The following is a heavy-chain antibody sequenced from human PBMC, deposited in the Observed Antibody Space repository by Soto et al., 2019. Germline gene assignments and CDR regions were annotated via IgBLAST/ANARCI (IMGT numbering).Heavy chain of an antibody. CDR3: PRDGAAAGPFDF. CDR2: ISAYNGNT. D-gene: IGHD6-13*01. CDR1: GYTFTSYG. Sequence: QVQLVQSGAEVKKPGASVKVSCKASGYTFTSYGISWARQAPGQGLEWMGWISAYNGNTNYAQKLQGRVTMTTDTSTSTAYRELRSLGSDDTAVYCRPRDGAAAGPFDFWGQGTLVTVSS. J-gene: IGHJ4*02. V-gene: IGHV1-18*01.